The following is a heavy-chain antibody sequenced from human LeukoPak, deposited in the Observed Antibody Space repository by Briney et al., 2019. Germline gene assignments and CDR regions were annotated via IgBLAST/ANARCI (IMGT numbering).Heavy chain of an antibody. CDR3: ARGMGYSSSWYGYYMDV. V-gene: IGHV4-34*01. Sequence: QPSETLSLTCAVYGGSFSGYYWSWIRQPPGKGLEWIGEINHSGSTNYNPSLKSRVTISVDTSKNQFSLKLSSVTAADTAVYYCARGMGYSSSWYGYYMDVWGKGTTVTVSS. CDR1: GGSFSGYY. J-gene: IGHJ6*03. D-gene: IGHD6-13*01. CDR2: INHSGST.